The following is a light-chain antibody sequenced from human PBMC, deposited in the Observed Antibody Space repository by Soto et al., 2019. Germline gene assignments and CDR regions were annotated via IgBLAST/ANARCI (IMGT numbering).Light chain of an antibody. Sequence: DIQMTQSPSTLSGSLGDRVTITCRASQTISSWLAWYQQKPGRAPKLLISKASSLESGVPSRFSGSGFGTEFTLTISSLQPDDFATYYCQQYNSYRAFGQGTKVDIK. J-gene: IGKJ1*01. CDR2: KAS. CDR1: QTISSW. CDR3: QQYNSYRA. V-gene: IGKV1-5*03.